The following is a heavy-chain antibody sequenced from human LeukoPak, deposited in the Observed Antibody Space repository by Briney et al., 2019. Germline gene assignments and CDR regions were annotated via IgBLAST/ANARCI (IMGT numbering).Heavy chain of an antibody. CDR1: GGSVTTPNYW. CDR3: ASRGNFGYFDY. CDR2: LSYSGET. V-gene: IGHV4-39*01. D-gene: IGHD1-1*01. Sequence: SETLSLTCTVSGGSVTTPNYWWGWVRQPPGKGLEWIGSLSYSGETYYSPSLESRVTISADTSKNQFSLRLTSVTPADTAVYNCASRGNFGYFDYWGQGILVTVSS. J-gene: IGHJ4*02.